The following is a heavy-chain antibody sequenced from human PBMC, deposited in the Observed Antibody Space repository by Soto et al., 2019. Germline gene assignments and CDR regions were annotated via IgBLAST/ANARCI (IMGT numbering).Heavy chain of an antibody. Sequence: GGSLRLSCAASGFTFSSYAMSWVRQAPGKGLEWVSAISGSGGSTYYADSVKGRFTISRDNSKNTLYLQMNSLRAEDTAVYYCAKDYYGDYPLPITLGFVYYYYYGMDVWGQGTTVTVSS. CDR1: GFTFSSYA. CDR3: AKDYYGDYPLPITLGFVYYYYYGMDV. J-gene: IGHJ6*02. D-gene: IGHD4-17*01. V-gene: IGHV3-23*01. CDR2: ISGSGGST.